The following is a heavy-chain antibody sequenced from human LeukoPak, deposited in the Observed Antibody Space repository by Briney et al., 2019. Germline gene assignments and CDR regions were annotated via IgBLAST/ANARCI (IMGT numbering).Heavy chain of an antibody. V-gene: IGHV4-4*02. J-gene: IGHJ3*02. CDR2: TYHSGST. D-gene: IGHD2-15*01. CDR1: GGSISSSNW. CDR3: AGCSGGSCYLGNAFDI. Sequence: SETLSLTCAVSGGSISSSNWWSWVRQPPGKGLEWIGETYHSGSTNYNPSLKSRVTISVDTSKNQFSLKLSSVTAADTAVYYCAGCSGGSCYLGNAFDIWGQGTMVTVSS.